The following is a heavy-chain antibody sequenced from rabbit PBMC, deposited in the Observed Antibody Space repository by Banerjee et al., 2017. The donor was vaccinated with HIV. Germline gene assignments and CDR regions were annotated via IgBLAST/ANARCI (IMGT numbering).Heavy chain of an antibody. CDR1: GIDFSSYYY. D-gene: IGHD2-1*01. Sequence: QSLEESGGGLVLPEGSLTLTCKASGIDFSSYYYMCWVRQAPGKGLELIACIYTSSGSTWYASWVNGRFTISRSTSLNTVDLKMTSLTAADTATYFCARDNHYDDYEPGITRLDLWGQGTLVTVS. V-gene: IGHV1S43*01. J-gene: IGHJ3*01. CDR3: ARDNHYDDYEPGITRLDL. CDR2: IYTSSGST.